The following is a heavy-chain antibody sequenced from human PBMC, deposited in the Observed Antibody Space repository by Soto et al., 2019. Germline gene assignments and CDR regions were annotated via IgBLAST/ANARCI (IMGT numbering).Heavy chain of an antibody. CDR3: ARDRLMATAGTARHYFGLDV. V-gene: IGHV4-31*03. CDR2: IYYSGNT. D-gene: IGHD5-18*01. J-gene: IGHJ6*02. Sequence: SETLSLTCTVSGGSIRSGGYYWSWVRQNPRRGLEWIGNIYYSGNTYYNPSLKSRLTISVDTSKNQFSLNLSSVTAADTAVYYCARDRLMATAGTARHYFGLDVWGQGTTVTV. CDR1: GGSIRSGGYY.